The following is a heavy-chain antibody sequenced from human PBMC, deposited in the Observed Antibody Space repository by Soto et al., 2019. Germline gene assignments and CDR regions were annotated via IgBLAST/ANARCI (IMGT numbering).Heavy chain of an antibody. V-gene: IGHV1-18*01. CDR1: GYTFTSYD. CDR3: ARSEPGIAVAGGFDY. CDR2: ISAYNGNT. J-gene: IGHJ4*02. D-gene: IGHD6-19*01. Sequence: QVPLVQSGAEVKKPGASVKVSCKASGYTFTSYDITWVRQAPGQGLEWMGWISAYNGNTNYAQKLQGRVTMTTDTSTSTAYMELRSLRSDDTAVYYCARSEPGIAVAGGFDYWGQGTLVTVSS.